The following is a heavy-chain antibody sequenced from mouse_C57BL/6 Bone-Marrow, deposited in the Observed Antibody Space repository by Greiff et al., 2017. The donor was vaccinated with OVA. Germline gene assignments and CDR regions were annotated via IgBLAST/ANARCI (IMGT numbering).Heavy chain of an antibody. CDR3: AKGPYDYDGLGYAMDY. J-gene: IGHJ4*01. D-gene: IGHD2-4*01. CDR1: GYTFTSYW. Sequence: VMLVESGAELAKPGASVKLSCKASGYTFTSYWMHWVKQRPGQGLEWIGYINPSSGYTKYNQKFKDKATLTADKSSSTAYMQLSSLTYEDSAVYYCAKGPYDYDGLGYAMDYWGQGTSVTVSS. CDR2: INPSSGYT. V-gene: IGHV1-7*01.